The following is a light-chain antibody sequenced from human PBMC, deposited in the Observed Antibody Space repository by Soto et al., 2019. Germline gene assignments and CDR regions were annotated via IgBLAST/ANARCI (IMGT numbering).Light chain of an antibody. J-gene: IGKJ1*01. V-gene: IGKV1-5*01. CDR1: QRISTW. CDR3: QPSKRYCP. Sequence: IQIIHSPCPMSAPVRDGVTITCRASQRISTWLAWYQQKPGKAPKLLISDASSLETGVPSRFSGSGSGTEFTLTINSLQPDDFGTYCCQPSKRYCPFGQRTMLDI. CDR2: DAS.